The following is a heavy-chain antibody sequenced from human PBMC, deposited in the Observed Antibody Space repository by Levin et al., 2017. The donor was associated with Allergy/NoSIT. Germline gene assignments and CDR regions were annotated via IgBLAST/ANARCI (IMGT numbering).Heavy chain of an antibody. V-gene: IGHV1-46*01. D-gene: IGHD2-2*01. Sequence: ASVKVSCKASGYTFTSYYMHWVRQAPGQGLEWMGIINPSGGSTSYAQKFQGRVTMTRDTSTSTLYMELSRLRSEDTAVYYCARDRSGDIVVVQAAPVDGFDPWGQGTLVTVSS. J-gene: IGHJ5*02. CDR3: ARDRSGDIVVVQAAPVDGFDP. CDR1: GYTFTSYY. CDR2: INPSGGST.